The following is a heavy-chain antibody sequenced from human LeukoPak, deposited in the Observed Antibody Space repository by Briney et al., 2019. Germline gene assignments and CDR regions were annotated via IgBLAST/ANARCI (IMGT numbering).Heavy chain of an antibody. Sequence: GGSLRLSCAASGFTFSNYWMSWVRQAPGKGLEWLANMNQDGSHIYYVDSVKGRFTISRDNAKNPLYLQLDGLRAEDTAVYYCARDLVTTIVVPYDFWGQGTLVTVSS. CDR3: ARDLVTTIVVPYDF. CDR2: MNQDGSHI. D-gene: IGHD3-22*01. CDR1: GFTFSNYW. V-gene: IGHV3-7*01. J-gene: IGHJ4*02.